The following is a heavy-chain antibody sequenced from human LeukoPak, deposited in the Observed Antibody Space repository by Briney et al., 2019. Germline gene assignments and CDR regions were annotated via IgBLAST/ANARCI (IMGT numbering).Heavy chain of an antibody. V-gene: IGHV4-59*01. CDR3: ARVLYYYDSSGYYSLYFDY. CDR2: IYYSGST. CDR1: GGSISSYY. Sequence: ASETLSLTCTVSGGSISSYYWSWIRQPPGKGLEWLGYIYYSGSTNYNPSLKSRVTISVDTSKNQFSLKLSSVTAADTAVYYCARVLYYYDSSGYYSLYFDYWGQGTLVTVSS. D-gene: IGHD3-22*01. J-gene: IGHJ4*02.